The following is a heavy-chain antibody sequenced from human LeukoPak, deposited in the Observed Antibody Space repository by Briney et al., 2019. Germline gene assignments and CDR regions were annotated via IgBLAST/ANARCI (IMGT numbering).Heavy chain of an antibody. CDR3: ARARDYYGSGRPYGMDV. J-gene: IGHJ6*04. Sequence: ASVKVSCKASGGTFSSYAISWVRQAPGQGLEWMGGIIPIFGTANYAQKFQGRVTITADEPTSTAYMELSSLRSEDTAVYYCARARDYYGSGRPYGMDVWGKGTTVTVSS. CDR1: GGTFSSYA. V-gene: IGHV1-69*01. CDR2: IIPIFGTA. D-gene: IGHD3-10*01.